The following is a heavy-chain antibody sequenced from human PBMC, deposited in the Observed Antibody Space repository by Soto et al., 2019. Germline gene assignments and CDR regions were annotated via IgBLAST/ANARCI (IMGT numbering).Heavy chain of an antibody. V-gene: IGHV3-30-3*01. CDR2: ISYDGSNK. D-gene: IGHD3-22*01. J-gene: IGHJ3*02. CDR1: GFTFSSYA. Sequence: QVQLVESGGGVVQPGRSLRLSCAASGFTFSSYAMHWVRQAPGKGLEWVAVISYDGSNKYYADSVKGRFTISRDNSKNSLYLQMNSLRAEDTAVYYCAREYYYASSGYPGAFDIWGQGTMVTVSS. CDR3: AREYYYASSGYPGAFDI.